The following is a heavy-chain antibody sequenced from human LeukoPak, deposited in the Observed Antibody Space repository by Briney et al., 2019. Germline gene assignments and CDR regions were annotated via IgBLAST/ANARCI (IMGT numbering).Heavy chain of an antibody. V-gene: IGHV4-61*02. D-gene: IGHD3-10*01. J-gene: IGHJ6*03. CDR3: ASWYYYGSGSYRDSYYYYMDA. CDR2: IYTSGTT. CDR1: SGSISSDSYY. Sequence: SETLSLTCTVSSGSISSDSYYWTWIRQPAGKGLEWIGRIYTSGTTNYNPSLKSRVTMAVDTSKNQFPLKLSSVTAADTAVYYCASWYYYGSGSYRDSYYYYMDAWGKGTTVTVSS.